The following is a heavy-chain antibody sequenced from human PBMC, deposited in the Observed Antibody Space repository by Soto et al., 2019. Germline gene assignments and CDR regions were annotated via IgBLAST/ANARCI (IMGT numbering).Heavy chain of an antibody. CDR3: AKRGTYYFDY. Sequence: HPGGSLRLSCAASGFMFSTYAMSWVRQAPGKGLEWVSSITNTGGGTFYADSVKGRFTISRDNSKNTLYLQMNSLRAEDTAAYYCAKRGTYYFDYWGQGALVTVSS. J-gene: IGHJ4*02. D-gene: IGHD2-15*01. V-gene: IGHV3-23*01. CDR1: GFMFSTYA. CDR2: ITNTGGGT.